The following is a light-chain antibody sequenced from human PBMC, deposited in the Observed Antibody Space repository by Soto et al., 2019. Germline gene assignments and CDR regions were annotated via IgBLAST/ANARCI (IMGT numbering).Light chain of an antibody. CDR2: GAS. V-gene: IGKV1-39*01. CDR1: QSISSY. J-gene: IGKJ2*01. CDR3: QQKTT. Sequence: DIQMTQSPSSLSASVGDRVTITCRASQSISSYLNWYQQKPGKAPKLLISGASSFQSGVPSRFTVSGSGTDFTLTISGLQSEDFATYYCQQKTTFGQGTKLEIK.